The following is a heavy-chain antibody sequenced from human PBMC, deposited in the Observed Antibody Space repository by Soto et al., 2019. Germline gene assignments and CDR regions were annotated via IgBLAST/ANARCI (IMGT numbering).Heavy chain of an antibody. J-gene: IGHJ6*02. CDR3: ARVEGAARYYYYGMDV. CDR2: IKQDGSEK. V-gene: IGHV3-7*05. Sequence: GGSLRLSCAASGFTFSSYWMSWVRQAPGKGLEWVANIKQDGSEKYYVDSVKGRFTISRDNAKNSLYLQMNSLRAEDTAVYYCARVEGAARYYYYGMDVWGQGTTVTVSS. D-gene: IGHD6-6*01. CDR1: GFTFSSYW.